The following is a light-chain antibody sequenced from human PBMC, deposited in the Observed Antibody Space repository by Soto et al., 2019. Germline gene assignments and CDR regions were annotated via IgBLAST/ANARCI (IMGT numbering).Light chain of an antibody. V-gene: IGLV2-11*01. CDR2: DVS. J-gene: IGLJ2*01. CDR3: CSYAGSYTVV. CDR1: SSDVGGYNY. Sequence: ALTQPRSVSGSPGQSVTISCTGTSSDVGGYNYVSWYQQHPGKAPKLMIYDVSKRPSGVPDRFSGSKSGNTASLTISGLQAEDEADYYCCSYAGSYTVVFGGGTKVTVL.